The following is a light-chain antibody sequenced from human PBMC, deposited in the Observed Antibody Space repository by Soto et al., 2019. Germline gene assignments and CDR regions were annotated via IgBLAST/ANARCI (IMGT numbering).Light chain of an antibody. CDR2: GAS. CDR3: QQYGSSPWT. J-gene: IGKJ1*01. Sequence: EIVLTQSPGTLSLSPGERATLSCRASQSLSGSYLAWYQQKPGQAPRLLVYGASNRATGIPDRFSGSRSVTHFTLTISRLEPEDFAVYYCQQYGSSPWTVGQGTKVEIK. V-gene: IGKV3-20*01. CDR1: QSLSGSY.